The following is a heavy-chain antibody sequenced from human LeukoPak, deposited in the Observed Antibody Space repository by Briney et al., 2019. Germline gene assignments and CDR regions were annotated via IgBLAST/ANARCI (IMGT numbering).Heavy chain of an antibody. Sequence: WASVKLSCKASGYTFTSYDINWVRQATGQGLEWMGWMNPNSGNTGYAQKFQGRVTMTRNTSISTAYMELSSLRSEDTAMYYCAIFYYDSSGYYFMDYWGQGTLVTVSS. J-gene: IGHJ4*02. CDR3: AIFYYDSSGYYFMDY. D-gene: IGHD3-22*01. V-gene: IGHV1-8*01. CDR1: GYTFTSYD. CDR2: MNPNSGNT.